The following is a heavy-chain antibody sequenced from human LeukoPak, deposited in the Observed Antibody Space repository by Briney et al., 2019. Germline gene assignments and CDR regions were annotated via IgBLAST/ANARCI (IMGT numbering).Heavy chain of an antibody. CDR3: ARDLGYSYGFDY. CDR2: INYSGST. D-gene: IGHD5-18*01. Sequence: SETLSLTCTVSGGSISIYYWSWIRQPPGKGLEWNGHINYSGSTNYNPSLKSRVTILVDTSKNQFSLKLSSVTAADTAVYYCARDLGYSYGFDYWGQGTLVTVSS. V-gene: IGHV4-59*01. J-gene: IGHJ4*02. CDR1: GGSISIYY.